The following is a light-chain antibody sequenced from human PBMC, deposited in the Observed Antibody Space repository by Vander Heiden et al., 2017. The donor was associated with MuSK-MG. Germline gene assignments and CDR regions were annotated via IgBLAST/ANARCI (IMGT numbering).Light chain of an antibody. CDR3: QQQNSYLQYT. J-gene: IGKJ3*01. Sequence: MQLPQSQSFLLASVGDRNTSTCRVSQCISNYLAWYQQKPGKAPKLLIYASATLQSWVPSRRSGSRAWTEDTLTISSRQPEEFATYYCQQQNSYLQYTFGHGTKVDIK. CDR1: QCISNY. CDR2: ASA. V-gene: IGKV1-9*01.